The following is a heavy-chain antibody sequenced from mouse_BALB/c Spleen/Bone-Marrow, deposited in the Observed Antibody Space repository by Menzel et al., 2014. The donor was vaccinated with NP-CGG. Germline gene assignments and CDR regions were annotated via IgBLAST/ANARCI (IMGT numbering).Heavy chain of an antibody. CDR3: ARYDVYYYFDY. CDR2: IRNKANGYTT. D-gene: IGHD2-3*01. J-gene: IGHJ2*01. CDR1: GFTFTDYY. Sequence: EVKVVESGGGLVQPGGSLRLSCATSGFTFTDYYMSWVRQPPGKALEWLGFIRNKANGYTTEYSASVKGRFTISRDNSRSILYLQMNTLRAEDSATYYCARYDVYYYFDYWGQGTTPTVSS. V-gene: IGHV7-3*02.